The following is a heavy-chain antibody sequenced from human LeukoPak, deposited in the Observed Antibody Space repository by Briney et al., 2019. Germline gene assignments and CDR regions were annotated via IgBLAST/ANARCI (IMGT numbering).Heavy chain of an antibody. D-gene: IGHD5-24*01. CDR2: INAGNGNT. Sequence: ASVKVSCKASGYTFTSYAMHWVRQAPGQRLEWMGWINAGNGNTKYSQKFQGRVTITRDTSASTAYMELSSLRSEDTAVYYCARDRAGYNPYYYYGMDVWGQGTTVTVSS. CDR3: ARDRAGYNPYYYYGMDV. J-gene: IGHJ6*02. CDR1: GYTFTSYA. V-gene: IGHV1-3*01.